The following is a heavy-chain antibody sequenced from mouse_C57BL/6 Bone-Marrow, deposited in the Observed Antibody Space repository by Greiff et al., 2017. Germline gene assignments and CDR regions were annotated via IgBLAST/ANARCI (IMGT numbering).Heavy chain of an antibody. CDR3: ASRLYYGLWLDY. CDR1: GYTFTSYW. J-gene: IGHJ2*01. CDR2: IHPNSGST. Sequence: QVQLQQPGAELVKPGASVKLSCKASGYTFTSYWMHWVKQRPGQGLEWIGMIHPNSGSTNYNEKFKSKATLTVDKASSTAYMQLSSLTSEDSAVYYCASRLYYGLWLDYWGQGTTLTVSS. V-gene: IGHV1-64*01. D-gene: IGHD1-1*01.